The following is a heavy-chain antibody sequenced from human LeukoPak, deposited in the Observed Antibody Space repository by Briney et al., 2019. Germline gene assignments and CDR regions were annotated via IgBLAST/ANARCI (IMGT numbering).Heavy chain of an antibody. CDR2: ISYDGSNE. D-gene: IGHD2-21*02. J-gene: IGHJ3*02. CDR1: GFPFSSYV. Sequence: GGSLRLSCVVSGFPFSSYVMHWVRQAPGKGLEWVAIISYDGSNEYYGDSVKGRFTISRDNSKNTLYLQMNSLRAEDTAVYYCARAVTDDAFDIWGQGTMVTVSS. CDR3: ARAVTDDAFDI. V-gene: IGHV3-30*14.